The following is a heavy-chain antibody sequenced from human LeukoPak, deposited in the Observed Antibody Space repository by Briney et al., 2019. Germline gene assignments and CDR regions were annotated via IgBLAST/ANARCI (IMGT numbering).Heavy chain of an antibody. CDR3: FKQKTAYEILTGDRGWFDP. D-gene: IGHD3-9*01. CDR1: GYTFTSYD. CDR2: MNPNSGNT. Sequence: VASVKVSCKASGYTFTSYDINWVRQATGQGLEWMGWMNPNSGNTGYAQKFQGRVTMTRNTSISTAYMELSSLRFEDTAVYYCFKQKTAYEILTGDRGWFDPWGQGTLVTVSS. V-gene: IGHV1-8*01. J-gene: IGHJ5*02.